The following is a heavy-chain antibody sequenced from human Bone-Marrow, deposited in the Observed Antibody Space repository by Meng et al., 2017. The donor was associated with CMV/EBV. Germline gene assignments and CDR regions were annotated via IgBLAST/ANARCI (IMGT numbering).Heavy chain of an antibody. CDR3: ATVGASDAFDI. V-gene: IGHV3-33*01. CDR2: IWYDGSNK. CDR1: GFTFSSYG. Sequence: GGSLRLSCAASGFTFSSYGMHWVRQAPGKGLEWVAVIWYDGSNKYYADSVKGRFTISRDNSKNTLYLQMNSLRAEDTAVFYCATVGASDAFDIWGQGTLVTVSS. J-gene: IGHJ3*02. D-gene: IGHD1-26*01.